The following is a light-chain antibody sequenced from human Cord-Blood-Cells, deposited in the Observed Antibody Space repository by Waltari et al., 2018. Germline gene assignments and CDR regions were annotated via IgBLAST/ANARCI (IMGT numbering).Light chain of an antibody. CDR3: CSYAGSFYV. Sequence: QSALTQPRSVSGSPGQSVTISCTGTSSDVGGYNYVSWYQQHPGKAPQLMIYDVSKRPSGVPDRFSGSKSGNTASLTISGLQAEDEADYYGCSYAGSFYVFGTGTKVTVL. CDR1: SSDVGGYNY. CDR2: DVS. J-gene: IGLJ1*01. V-gene: IGLV2-11*01.